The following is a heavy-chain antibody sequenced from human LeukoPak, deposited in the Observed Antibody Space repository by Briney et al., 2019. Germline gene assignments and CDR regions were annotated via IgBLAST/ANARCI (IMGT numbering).Heavy chain of an antibody. CDR1: GYTFTSYD. V-gene: IGHV1-8*01. CDR2: MNPNSGNK. J-gene: IGHJ4*02. D-gene: IGHD2-21*01. Sequence: ASVTVSCKASGYTFTSYDINWVRQAAGQGLEWMGWMNPNSGNKVYAQKFQGRVTITRSTSINTAYMELSSLTFEDTAVYYCTRSVRNGHIDYWGQGTLVTVSS. CDR3: TRSVRNGHIDY.